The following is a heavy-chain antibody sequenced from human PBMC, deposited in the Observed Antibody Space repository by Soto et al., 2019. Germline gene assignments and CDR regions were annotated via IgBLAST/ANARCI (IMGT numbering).Heavy chain of an antibody. CDR1: GFTFSNAW. D-gene: IGHD4-17*01. Sequence: GGSLRLSCAASGFTFSNAWMSWVRQAPGKGLEWVGRIKSKTDGGTTDYAAPVKGRFTISRDDSKNTLYLQMNSLKTEDTAVYYCTTDKDYGDYVVQATKTADYWGQGTLVTVSS. CDR3: TTDKDYGDYVVQATKTADY. V-gene: IGHV3-15*01. J-gene: IGHJ4*02. CDR2: IKSKTDGGTT.